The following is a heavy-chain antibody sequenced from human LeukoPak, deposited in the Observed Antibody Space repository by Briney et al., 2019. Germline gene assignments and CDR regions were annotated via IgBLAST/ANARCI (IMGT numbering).Heavy chain of an antibody. CDR2: IYHSGST. CDR1: GGSISSSNW. J-gene: IGHJ4*02. D-gene: IGHD3-10*01. CDR3: ARHGQYYYGLGSYYRYFDY. V-gene: IGHV4-4*02. Sequence: SETLSLTCAVSGGSISSSNWRSWVRQPPGKGLEWIGEIYHSGSTYYNPSLKSRVTISVDTSKNQFSLKLSSVIAADTAVYYCARHGQYYYGLGSYYRYFDYWGQGTLVTVSS.